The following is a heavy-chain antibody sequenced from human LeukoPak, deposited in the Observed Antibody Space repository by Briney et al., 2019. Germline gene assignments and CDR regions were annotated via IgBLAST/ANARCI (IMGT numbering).Heavy chain of an antibody. Sequence: GGSLRLSCAASGFTFDDYGMSWVRQAPGKGLVWVSRINSDGINTSYTDSVKGRFTISRDNAKNTLNLQMNSLRAEDTAVYYCARDLGQYYDTSDNWFDPWGQGTLVTVSS. CDR3: ARDLGQYYDTSDNWFDP. CDR2: INSDGINT. CDR1: GFTFDDYG. D-gene: IGHD3-22*01. J-gene: IGHJ5*02. V-gene: IGHV3-74*01.